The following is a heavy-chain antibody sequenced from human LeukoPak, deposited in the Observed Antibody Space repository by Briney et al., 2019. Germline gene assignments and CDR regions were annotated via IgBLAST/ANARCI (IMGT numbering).Heavy chain of an antibody. V-gene: IGHV1-18*01. CDR3: ARVVDHDYHDYYADH. D-gene: IGHD4-17*01. CDR1: GYTITTYV. CDR2: ISAYNGNP. Sequence: ASVKVSCKTSGYTITTYVFNWVRQAPGQGLEWMGWISAYNGNPKYAQKLQGRVTMTTDTSTSTAYMELRSLRSDDTAVYYCARVVDHDYHDYYADHWGQGTLVTVSS. J-gene: IGHJ4*02.